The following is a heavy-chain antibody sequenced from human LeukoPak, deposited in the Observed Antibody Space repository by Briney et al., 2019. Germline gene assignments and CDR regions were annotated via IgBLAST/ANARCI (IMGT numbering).Heavy chain of an antibody. J-gene: IGHJ6*04. CDR2: ISSSGSTI. CDR1: GFTFSSYE. CDR3: AELDITMIGGV. V-gene: IGHV3-48*03. D-gene: IGHD3-10*02. Sequence: PGGSLRLPCAASGFTFSSYEMNWVRQAPGKGLEWVSYISSSGSTIYYADSVKGRFTISRDNAKNSLYLQMNSLRAEDTAVYYCAELDITMIGGVWGKGTTVTISS.